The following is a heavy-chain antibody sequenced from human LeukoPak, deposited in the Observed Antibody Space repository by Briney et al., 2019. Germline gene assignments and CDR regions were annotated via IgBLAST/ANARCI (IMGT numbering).Heavy chain of an antibody. CDR3: ARRNSSYDYIWGSYRLTSKNNWFDP. CDR1: GGSFSGYY. CDR2: IYYSGST. V-gene: IGHV4-34*01. Sequence: SETLSLTCAVYGGSFSGYYWSWIRQPPGKGLEWIGSIYYSGSTYYNPSLKSRVTISVDTSKNQFSLKLSSVTAADTAVYYCARRNSSYDYIWGSYRLTSKNNWFDPWGQGTLVTVSS. J-gene: IGHJ5*02. D-gene: IGHD3-16*02.